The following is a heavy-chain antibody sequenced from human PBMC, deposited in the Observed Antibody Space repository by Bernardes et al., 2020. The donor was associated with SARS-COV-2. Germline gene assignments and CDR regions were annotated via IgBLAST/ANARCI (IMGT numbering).Heavy chain of an antibody. V-gene: IGHV1-8*01. D-gene: IGHD3-16*01. CDR3: ARGGRAWHYDYVWGSSYYYYGMDV. Sequence: ASVKVSCKASGYTFTSYDINWVRQATGQGLEWMVWMNPNSGNTGYAQKFQGRVTMTRNTSISTAYMELSSLRSEDTAVYYCARGGRAWHYDYVWGSSYYYYGMDVWGQGTTVTVSS. CDR1: GYTFTSYD. J-gene: IGHJ6*02. CDR2: MNPNSGNT.